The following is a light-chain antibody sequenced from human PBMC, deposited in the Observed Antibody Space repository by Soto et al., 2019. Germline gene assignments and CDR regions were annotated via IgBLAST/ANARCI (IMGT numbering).Light chain of an antibody. CDR2: DVS. CDR3: SSYTSSSTAV. CDR1: SSDVGGYNY. Sequence: QSALTQPAPVSGSPGQSITISCTGTSSDVGGYNYVSWYQHHPGKAPKLMIYDVSHRPSGVSNRFSGSKSGNTASLTISGLQAEDEADYYCSSYTSSSTAVFGGGTQLTVL. V-gene: IGLV2-14*03. J-gene: IGLJ7*01.